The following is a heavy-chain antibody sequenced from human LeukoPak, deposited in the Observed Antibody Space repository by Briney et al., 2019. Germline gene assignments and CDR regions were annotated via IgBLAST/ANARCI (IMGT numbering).Heavy chain of an antibody. V-gene: IGHV3-23*01. CDR2: ISGSGGST. J-gene: IGHJ4*02. D-gene: IGHD3-22*01. CDR3: AKDRVTRITMIVVVQCFDY. CDR1: GFTFSSYA. Sequence: GGSLRLSCAASGFTFSSYAMSWVRQAPGKGLEWVSAISGSGGSTYYADSVKGRFTISRDNSKNTLYLQMNSLRAEDTAVYYCAKDRVTRITMIVVVQCFDYWGQGTLVTVSS.